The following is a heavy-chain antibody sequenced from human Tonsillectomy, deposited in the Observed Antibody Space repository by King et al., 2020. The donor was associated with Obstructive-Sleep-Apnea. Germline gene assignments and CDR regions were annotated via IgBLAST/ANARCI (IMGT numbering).Heavy chain of an antibody. J-gene: IGHJ6*02. CDR1: GFTFSYYS. D-gene: IGHD3-10*01. Sequence: EQLVQSGVGLVQPGGSLRLSCTASGFTFSYYSMNWVRQAPGKGLEWISYISSSTSAIYYADYVKGRFTISRDNAKTSLSLQLNSLGADDTAMYYCASGSAPAFSHYVMDVWGQGTMVTVSS. CDR3: ASGSAPAFSHYVMDV. CDR2: ISSSTSAI. V-gene: IGHV3-48*04.